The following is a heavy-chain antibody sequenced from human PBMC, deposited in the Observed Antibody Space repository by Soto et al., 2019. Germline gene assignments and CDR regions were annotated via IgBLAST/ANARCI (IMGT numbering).Heavy chain of an antibody. D-gene: IGHD6-6*01. J-gene: IGHJ4*02. V-gene: IGHV4-30-4*01. CDR1: GGSIDNYEYY. Sequence: QVQLQESGPGLVKPSQTLSLTCTVSGGSIDNYEYYWTWIRQPPGKGLEWFGYIYYSGRTNYNPSLNSRLTISLDTSKNQSSLMLTSVSAVDTAMYYCARDRSNSPDYFDFWGQGTLVPVSS. CDR2: IYYSGRT. CDR3: ARDRSNSPDYFDF.